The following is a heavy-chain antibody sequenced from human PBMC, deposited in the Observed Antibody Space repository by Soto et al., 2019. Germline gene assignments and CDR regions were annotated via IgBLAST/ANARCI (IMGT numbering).Heavy chain of an antibody. CDR1: GFTVSSNY. Sequence: GGSLRLSCAASGFTVSSNYMSWVRQAPGKGLEWVSVIYSGGSTYYADSVKGRFTISRDNSKNTLYLQMNSLRAEDTAVYYCAREGIAVAIDAFDIWGQGTMVTVSS. V-gene: IGHV3-66*01. CDR3: AREGIAVAIDAFDI. J-gene: IGHJ3*02. CDR2: IYSGGST. D-gene: IGHD6-19*01.